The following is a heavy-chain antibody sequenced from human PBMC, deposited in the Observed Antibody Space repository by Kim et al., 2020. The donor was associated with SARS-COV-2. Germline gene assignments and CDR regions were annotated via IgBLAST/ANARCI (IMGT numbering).Heavy chain of an antibody. J-gene: IGHJ4*02. CDR2: IYAGDGGT. V-gene: IGHV1-3*01. CDR3: VRGLQGFDY. CDR1: GYSFTKYT. Sequence: ASVKVSCKASGYSFTKYTIQWVRQAPGQSLEWMGWIYAGDGGTKFAQNFQGRVTLTRDTSASTAYMELSSLTSEDTAVYYCVRGLQGFDYWGQGVLVTVSS. D-gene: IGHD5-18*01.